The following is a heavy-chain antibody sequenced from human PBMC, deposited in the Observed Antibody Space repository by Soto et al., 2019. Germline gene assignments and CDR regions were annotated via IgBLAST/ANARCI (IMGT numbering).Heavy chain of an antibody. J-gene: IGHJ4*02. CDR1: GYSFTSYW. CDR3: ARRGATDPHFDY. D-gene: IGHD1-26*01. Sequence: GESLKISCKGSGYSFTSYWIGWVRQMPGKGLEWMGIINPTDSDTRYSPSFQGQVTISADKSISTAYLQRSSLKATDTAIYYCARRGATDPHFDYWGQGTLVTVSS. CDR2: INPTDSDT. V-gene: IGHV5-51*01.